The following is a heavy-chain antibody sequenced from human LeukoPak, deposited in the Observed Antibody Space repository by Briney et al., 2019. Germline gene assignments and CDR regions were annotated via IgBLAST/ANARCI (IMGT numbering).Heavy chain of an antibody. Sequence: PSETLSLTCTVSGGSISSYYWSWIRQPAGKGLEWIGRIYTSGSTNYNPSLRSRVTISVDTSKSQFSLKLSSVTAADSAVYYCARANYYGSRSLDYWGQGTLVTVSS. J-gene: IGHJ4*02. CDR2: IYTSGST. CDR1: GGSISSYY. V-gene: IGHV4-4*07. CDR3: ARANYYGSRSLDY. D-gene: IGHD3-10*01.